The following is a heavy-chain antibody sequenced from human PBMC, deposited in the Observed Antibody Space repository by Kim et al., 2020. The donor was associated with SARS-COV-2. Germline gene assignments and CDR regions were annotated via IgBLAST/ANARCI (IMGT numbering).Heavy chain of an antibody. Sequence: GGSLRLSCAASGFTFSSYAMHWVRQAPGKGLEWVAVISYDGSNKYYADSVKGRFTISRDNSKNTLYLQMNSLRAEDTAVYYCARGRLLWFGEFDYWGQGTLVTVSS. J-gene: IGHJ4*02. D-gene: IGHD3-10*01. V-gene: IGHV3-30-3*01. CDR3: ARGRLLWFGEFDY. CDR2: ISYDGSNK. CDR1: GFTFSSYA.